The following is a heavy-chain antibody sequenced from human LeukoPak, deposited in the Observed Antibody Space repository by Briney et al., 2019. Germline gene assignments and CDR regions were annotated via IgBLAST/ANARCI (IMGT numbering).Heavy chain of an antibody. J-gene: IGHJ4*02. Sequence: GASVKVSCKASGGTFSSYAISWVRQAPGQGLEWMGWINPNSGGTNYAQKFQGRVTMARDTSISTAYMELSRLRSDDTAVYYCARGAVGATIDYWGQGTLVTVSS. CDR3: ARGAVGATIDY. D-gene: IGHD1-26*01. V-gene: IGHV1-2*02. CDR1: GGTFSSYA. CDR2: INPNSGGT.